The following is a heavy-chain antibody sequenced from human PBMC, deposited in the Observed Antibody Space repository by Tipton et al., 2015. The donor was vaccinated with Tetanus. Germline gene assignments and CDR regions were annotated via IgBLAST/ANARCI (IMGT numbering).Heavy chain of an antibody. V-gene: IGHV3-23*01. CDR3: AKDLVVVVAATHDY. Sequence: SLRLSCATSGFPFRRFAMTWVRQAPGKGLEWVSSISGTMSVTYYADSVRGRFTISRDDFRSTLYLQMNSLRAEDTAVYYCAKDLVVVVAATHDYWGQGTLVTVSS. J-gene: IGHJ4*02. CDR1: GFPFRRFA. CDR2: ISGTMSVT. D-gene: IGHD2-15*01.